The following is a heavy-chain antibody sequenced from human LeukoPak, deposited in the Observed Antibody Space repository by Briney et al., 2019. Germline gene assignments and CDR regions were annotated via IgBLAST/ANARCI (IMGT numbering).Heavy chain of an antibody. CDR2: ISSSGSTI. CDR1: GFTFSSYE. V-gene: IGHV3-48*03. Sequence: GGSLRLSCAASGFTFSSYEMNWVRQAPGKGLEWVSYISSSGSTIYYADSVEGRFTISRDNAKNSLYLQMNSLRAEDTAVYYCARESVRYYDYVWGSSGFDYWGQGTLVTVSS. CDR3: ARESVRYYDYVWGSSGFDY. D-gene: IGHD3-16*01. J-gene: IGHJ4*02.